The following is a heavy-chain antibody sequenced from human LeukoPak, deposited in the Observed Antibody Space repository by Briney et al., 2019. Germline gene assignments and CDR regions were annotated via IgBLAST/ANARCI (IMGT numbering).Heavy chain of an antibody. CDR1: GDSVSTNSAA. D-gene: IGHD5-12*01. CDR3: ARDKGGSGYDHLDS. J-gene: IGHJ4*02. V-gene: IGHV6-1*01. CDR2: TYYRSKWYN. Sequence: SRTLSLTCAISGDSVSTNSAAWNWIRQSPSRGLDWLGRTYYRSKWYNDYAVSVKSRIAINPDTSKNQFSLQLNSVTPEDTAVYYCARDKGGSGYDHLDSWGQGTLVTVSS.